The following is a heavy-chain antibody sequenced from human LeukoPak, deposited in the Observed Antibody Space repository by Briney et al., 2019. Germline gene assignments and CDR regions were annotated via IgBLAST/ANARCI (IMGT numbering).Heavy chain of an antibody. D-gene: IGHD3-22*01. CDR3: ARLPYYYDSSGYPTGAFDI. CDR2: IYHSGST. J-gene: IGHJ3*02. Sequence: QPSGTLSLTCAFSGGSISSSNWWRWVRKPPGQGLEWIGEIYHSGSTNYNPSLKSRVTISVDKSKNQFSLKLSSVTAADTAVYYCARLPYYYDSSGYPTGAFDIWGQGTMVTVSS. CDR1: GGSISSSNW. V-gene: IGHV4-4*02.